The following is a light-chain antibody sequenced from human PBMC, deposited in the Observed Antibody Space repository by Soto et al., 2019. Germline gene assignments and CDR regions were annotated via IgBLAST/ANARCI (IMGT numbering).Light chain of an antibody. CDR2: GAF. CDR3: QHYVSPPIT. CDR1: QSATSNN. J-gene: IGKJ5*01. Sequence: EIVWKLSLVTLSLSPGERATLSCRARQSATSNNLAWYQQKPGQAPRLLIYGAFSRATGIPDRFSGSGSGTDFTLTISRLEPEDFAVYYCQHYVSPPITFGQGTRLEIK. V-gene: IGKV3-20*01.